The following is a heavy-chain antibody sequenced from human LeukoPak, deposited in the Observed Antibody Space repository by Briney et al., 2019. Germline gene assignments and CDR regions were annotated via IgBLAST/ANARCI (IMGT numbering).Heavy chain of an antibody. J-gene: IGHJ6*02. CDR3: AKSHGSGSYIYGMDG. CDR1: GFTFSSYA. CDR2: ISGSGGST. Sequence: PGGSLRLSCAASGFTFSSYAMSWVRQAPGKGLEWVSAISGSGGSTYYADSVKGRFTISRDNSKNTLYLQMNSLRAEDTAVYYCAKSHGSGSYIYGMDGWGQGTTVTVSS. V-gene: IGHV3-23*01. D-gene: IGHD3-10*01.